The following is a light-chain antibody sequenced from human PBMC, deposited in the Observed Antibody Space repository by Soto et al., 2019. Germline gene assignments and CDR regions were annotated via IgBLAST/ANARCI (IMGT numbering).Light chain of an antibody. Sequence: EIVMTQSLATLSVSLGERSTRTCRASQSVSSNLAWYQQKPGQAPRLLIYDASSRATGIPDRFSGGGSGTDFTLTISRLEPEDFAVYYCQQFSSYPLTFGGGTKVDIK. CDR2: DAS. CDR1: QSVSSN. J-gene: IGKJ4*01. V-gene: IGKV3-20*01. CDR3: QQFSSYPLT.